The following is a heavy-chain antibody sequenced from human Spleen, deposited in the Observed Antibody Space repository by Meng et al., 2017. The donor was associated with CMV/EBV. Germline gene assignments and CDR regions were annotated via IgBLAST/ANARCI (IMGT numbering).Heavy chain of an antibody. D-gene: IGHD2-15*01. CDR3: ARGKDSVVVVAATRGVWFDP. CDR1: LTGYD. V-gene: IGHV1-2*02. Sequence: LTGYDVHWVRQAPGQGREWMGWLNPNSGDTNYAQKFQGRVTMTRDTSIRTAYMEMRRLTSDDTALYYCARGKDSVVVVAATRGVWFDPWGQGTLVTVSS. CDR2: LNPNSGDT. J-gene: IGHJ5*02.